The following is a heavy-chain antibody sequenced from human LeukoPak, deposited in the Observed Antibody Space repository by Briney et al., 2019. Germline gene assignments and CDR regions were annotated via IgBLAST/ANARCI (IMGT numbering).Heavy chain of an antibody. V-gene: IGHV5-51*01. CDR1: GCRFTSYW. CDR3: ARRRFRDGYNFQGGIFSAWFDP. Sequence: GGSLKISWKGSGCRFTSYWIGGVRQMHGKGLEGMGIIYPGDSDTRYSPSFQGQVPISADKSISTAYLQWSSLKASDTAMCYCARRRFRDGYNFQGGIFSAWFDPWGQGTLVTVSS. CDR2: IYPGDSDT. J-gene: IGHJ5*02. D-gene: IGHD5-24*01.